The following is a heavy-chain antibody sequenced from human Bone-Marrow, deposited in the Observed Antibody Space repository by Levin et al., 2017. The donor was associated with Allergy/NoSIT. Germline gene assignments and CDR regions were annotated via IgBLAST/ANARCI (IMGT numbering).Heavy chain of an antibody. J-gene: IGHJ4*02. CDR2: IRPSSERT. Sequence: GGSLRLSCAASGFTFANHAMTWVRHAPGKGLEWVSTIRPSSERTYFADSVKGRFTVSRDDSMNMMYLQMNSLRADDAAVYYCAREQGARGWYTVDFWGQGTLVTVSS. CDR1: GFTFANHA. D-gene: IGHD6-19*01. V-gene: IGHV3-23*01. CDR3: AREQGARGWYTVDF.